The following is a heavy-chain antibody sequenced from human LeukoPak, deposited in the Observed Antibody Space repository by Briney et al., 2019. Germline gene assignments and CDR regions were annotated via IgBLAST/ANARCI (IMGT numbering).Heavy chain of an antibody. Sequence: SETLSLTCTVSGGSLSSSSYFWGSIRQPPGKGVEWNGRIYYSGSTYYNPSLKSRVTISVDTSKNQFSLKLSSVTAADTAVYYCARRPVRQLWFRGAFDYWGQGTLVTVSS. CDR2: IYYSGST. J-gene: IGHJ4*02. D-gene: IGHD5-18*01. CDR1: GGSLSSSSYF. V-gene: IGHV4-39*01. CDR3: ARRPVRQLWFRGAFDY.